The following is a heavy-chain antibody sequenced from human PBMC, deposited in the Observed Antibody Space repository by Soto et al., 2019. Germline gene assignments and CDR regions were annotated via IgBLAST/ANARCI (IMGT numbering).Heavy chain of an antibody. CDR1: GDSVSSNRAA. V-gene: IGHV6-1*01. CDR3: AREVPRYYYGSGRRNWFDP. CDR2: TYYRSKWYN. J-gene: IGHJ5*02. D-gene: IGHD3-10*01. Sequence: PSQTLSLTCAISGDSVSSNRAAWNWIRQSPSRGLEWLGRTYYRSKWYNDYAVSVKSRITINPDTSKNQFSLKLSSVTAADTAVYYCAREVPRYYYGSGRRNWFDPWGQGTLVTVSS.